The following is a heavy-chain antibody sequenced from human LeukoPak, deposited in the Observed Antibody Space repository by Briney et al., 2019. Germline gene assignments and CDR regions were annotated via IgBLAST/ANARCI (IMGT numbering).Heavy chain of an antibody. CDR2: INHSGST. CDR3: ASSLQDYFDY. Sequence: PSETLSLTCAVYGGSFSGYYWSWIRQPPGKGLEWIGEINHSGSTNYNPSLKSRVTISVDTSKSQFSLKLSSVTAADTAVYYCASSLQDYFDYWGQGTLVTVSS. J-gene: IGHJ4*02. V-gene: IGHV4-34*01. CDR1: GGSFSGYY.